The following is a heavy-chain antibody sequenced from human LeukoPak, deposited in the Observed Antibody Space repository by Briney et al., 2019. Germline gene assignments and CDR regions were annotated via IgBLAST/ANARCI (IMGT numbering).Heavy chain of an antibody. J-gene: IGHJ4*02. V-gene: IGHV3-23*01. CDR2: ISGSGGST. CDR1: GFTFSSYA. Sequence: GGSLRLSCAASGFTFSSYAMSWVRQAPGKGLEWVSAISGSGGSTYYADSVKGRFTISRDNSKNTQYLQMNSLRAEDTAVYYCARHIVVVIAPYDYWGQGTLVTVSS. CDR3: ARHIVVVIAPYDY. D-gene: IGHD2-21*01.